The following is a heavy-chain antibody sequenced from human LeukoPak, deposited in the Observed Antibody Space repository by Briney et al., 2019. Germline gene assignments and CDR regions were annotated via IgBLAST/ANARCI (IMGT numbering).Heavy chain of an antibody. CDR2: ISAYNGNT. D-gene: IGHD6-19*01. Sequence: ASVKVSCKASGYTFTSYGISWVRQAPGRGLEWMGWISAYNGNTNYAQKLQGRVTMTTDTSTSTAYMELRSLRSDDTAVYYCARDLKRYSSGREMFYFDYWGQGTLVTVSS. V-gene: IGHV1-18*01. CDR3: ARDLKRYSSGREMFYFDY. CDR1: GYTFTSYG. J-gene: IGHJ4*02.